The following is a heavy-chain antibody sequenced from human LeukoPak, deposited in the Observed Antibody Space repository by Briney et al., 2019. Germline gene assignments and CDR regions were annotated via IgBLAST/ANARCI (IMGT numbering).Heavy chain of an antibody. Sequence: SETLSLTCAVSGGSISSGGYSWSWIRQPPGKGLEWIGYIYHSGSTYYNPSLKSRVTISVDRSKNQFSLKLSSVTAADTAVYYCARVGETTGTYGSGSYLDYWGQGTLVTVSS. CDR2: IYHSGST. J-gene: IGHJ4*02. CDR3: ARVGETTGTYGSGSYLDY. D-gene: IGHD3-10*01. V-gene: IGHV4-30-2*01. CDR1: GGSISSGGYS.